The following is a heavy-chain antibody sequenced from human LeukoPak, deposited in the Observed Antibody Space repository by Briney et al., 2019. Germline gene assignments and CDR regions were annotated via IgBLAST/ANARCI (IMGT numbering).Heavy chain of an antibody. Sequence: PGGSLRLSCAGSGFTFQTYAMTWVRQPPGKGLEWVSVIGPSGAVTHYAESVKGRFTISRDNSKNTLYLQMNSPRVEDTAIYFCAKYDSGYAPNFDYWGQGTLVTVSS. CDR1: GFTFQTYA. CDR3: AKYDSGYAPNFDY. D-gene: IGHD5-12*01. J-gene: IGHJ4*02. V-gene: IGHV3-23*01. CDR2: IGPSGAVT.